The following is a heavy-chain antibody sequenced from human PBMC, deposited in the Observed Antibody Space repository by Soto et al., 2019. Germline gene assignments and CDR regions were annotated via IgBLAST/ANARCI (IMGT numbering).Heavy chain of an antibody. CDR3: AKRSLRRLRFFETH. CDR2: IYHSGAT. Sequence: QVQLQESGPGLLKPSETLSLTCTVSGDSFTNTNWWSWVRQSPGQGLEWIGEIYHSGATNYNPSLKSRLTMSIDKTKTEFSLKLNSVTAADTAVYYCAKRSLRRLRFFETHSGQGTLVTVSS. D-gene: IGHD3-9*01. V-gene: IGHV4-4*02. CDR1: GDSFTNTNW. J-gene: IGHJ4*02.